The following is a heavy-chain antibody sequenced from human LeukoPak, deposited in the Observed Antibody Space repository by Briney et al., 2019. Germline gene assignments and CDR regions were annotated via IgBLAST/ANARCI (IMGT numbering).Heavy chain of an antibody. CDR1: GFSLCTSAMR. CDR2: IDWDDNK. J-gene: IGHJ4*02. CDR3: ARLYSTGWYDY. Sequence: SGPALVKPTQTLTLTCTFSGFSLCTSAMRVSWIRQPPGKALEWLARIDWDDNKFYSTSLKTRLTISKDTSKNQVVLRMTNMDPVDTATYYCARLYSTGWYDYWGQGTLVTVSS. D-gene: IGHD6-19*01. V-gene: IGHV2-70*04.